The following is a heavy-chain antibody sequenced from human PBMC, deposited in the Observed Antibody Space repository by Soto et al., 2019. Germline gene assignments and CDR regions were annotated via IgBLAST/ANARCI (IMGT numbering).Heavy chain of an antibody. V-gene: IGHV3-15*01. CDR2: IKSKTDGGTT. J-gene: IGHJ3*02. CDR1: GFAFSNAW. Sequence: GGSLRLSCAASGFAFSNAWMSWVRQAPGKGLEWVGRIKSKTDGGTTDYAAPVKGRFTISRDDSKNTLYLQMNSLKTEDTAVYYCTTARVAVSLGAFDIWGQGTMVTVSS. D-gene: IGHD6-6*01. CDR3: TTARVAVSLGAFDI.